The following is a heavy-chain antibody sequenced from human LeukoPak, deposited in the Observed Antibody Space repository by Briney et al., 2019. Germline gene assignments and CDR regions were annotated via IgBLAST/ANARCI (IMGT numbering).Heavy chain of an antibody. V-gene: IGHV1-18*01. CDR2: ISAYNGNT. Sequence: ASVRVSCKSSGYTFTSYGISWVRQAPGQGLEWMGWISAYNGNTNYAQKLQGRVTMTTDTSTSTAYMELRSLRSDDTAVYYCARVIRDDRGGQGSWFDPWGQGTLVTVSS. CDR1: GYTFTSYG. D-gene: IGHD3-22*01. J-gene: IGHJ5*02. CDR3: ARVIRDDRGGQGSWFDP.